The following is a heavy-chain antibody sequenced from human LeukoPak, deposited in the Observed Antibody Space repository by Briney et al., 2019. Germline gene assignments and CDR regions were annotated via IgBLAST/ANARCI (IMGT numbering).Heavy chain of an antibody. Sequence: KASETLSLTCTVSGGSISSGDYYWSWIRQPPGKGLEWIGYIYYSGSTYYNPSLKSRVTISVDTSKNQFSLKLSSVTAADTAVYYCARDGYGGNPYFDYWGQGTLVTVSS. CDR2: IYYSGST. D-gene: IGHD4-23*01. CDR3: ARDGYGGNPYFDY. CDR1: GGSISSGDYY. V-gene: IGHV4-30-4*01. J-gene: IGHJ4*02.